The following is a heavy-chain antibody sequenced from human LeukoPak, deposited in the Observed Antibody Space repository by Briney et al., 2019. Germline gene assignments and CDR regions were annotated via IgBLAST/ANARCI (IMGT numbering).Heavy chain of an antibody. CDR2: IKVDGSET. Sequence: PGGSLRLSCAASGFTFSNSWMSWVRQAPGKGLEWVANIKVDGSETYYVDSVKGRFIISRDNAKSSLYLQMNSRRGEDAAVYYCARDWALAFDYWGQGTLVTVSS. D-gene: IGHD3-16*01. CDR3: ARDWALAFDY. V-gene: IGHV3-7*05. J-gene: IGHJ4*02. CDR1: GFTFSNSW.